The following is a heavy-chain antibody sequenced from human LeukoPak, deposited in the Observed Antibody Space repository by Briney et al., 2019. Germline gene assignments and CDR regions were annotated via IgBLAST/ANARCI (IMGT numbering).Heavy chain of an antibody. Sequence: GGSLRLSCAASGFTFSSYEMNWVRQAPGKGLAWVSYISSSGSTIYYADSVKGRFTISRDNAKNSLYLQMNSLRAEDTAVYYCARERSYYYGSGGYPGDAFDIWGQGTMVTVSS. D-gene: IGHD3-10*01. CDR1: GFTFSSYE. CDR2: ISSSGSTI. CDR3: ARERSYYYGSGGYPGDAFDI. J-gene: IGHJ3*02. V-gene: IGHV3-48*03.